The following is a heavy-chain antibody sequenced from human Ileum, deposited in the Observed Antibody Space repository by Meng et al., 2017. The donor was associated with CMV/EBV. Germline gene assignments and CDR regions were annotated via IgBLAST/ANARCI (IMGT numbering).Heavy chain of an antibody. CDR2: ITYSGTT. CDR1: GDSISSGDYF. CDR3: VRASITMIDY. V-gene: IGHV4-39*07. Sequence: HRHVQGWGPGLVKPSESLSLTCTVFGDSISSGDYFWGWIRQPPKGLEWVASITYSGTTYYNPSLKSRVTMSVDTSKNQFSLKLNSVTAADTAVYYCVRASITMIDYWGQGTLVTVSS. D-gene: IGHD3-22*01. J-gene: IGHJ4*02.